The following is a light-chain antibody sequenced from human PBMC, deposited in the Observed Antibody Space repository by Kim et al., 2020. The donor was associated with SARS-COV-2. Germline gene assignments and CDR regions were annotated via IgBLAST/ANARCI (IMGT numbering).Light chain of an antibody. CDR1: QDIANW. CDR3: QQAERFPLT. V-gene: IGKV1D-12*01. CDR2: AAF. Sequence: SASVGDRVTITCRAGQDIANWLAWYQQKPGTAPRPLIYAAFNLESGVPSRFSGSRSGTDFTLTVTSLQTEDFATYFCQQAERFPLTFGGGTKLEI. J-gene: IGKJ4*01.